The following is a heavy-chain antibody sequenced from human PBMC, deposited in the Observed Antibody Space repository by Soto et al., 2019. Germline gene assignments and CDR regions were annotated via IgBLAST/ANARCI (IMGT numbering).Heavy chain of an antibody. CDR2: AYHSGST. D-gene: IGHD3-10*01. CDR3: ARSPPSSYYGGSGTFDS. V-gene: IGHV4-4*02. CDR1: GGFTSTNNW. J-gene: IGHJ5*01. Sequence: SETLSLTCAVSGGFTSTNNWWSWVRQPPGKGLEWIGDAYHSGSTEYNPSLKSRVSISVDKSKNQISLKLTSATAADTAVYYCARSPPSSYYGGSGTFDSWGQGTRVTVSS.